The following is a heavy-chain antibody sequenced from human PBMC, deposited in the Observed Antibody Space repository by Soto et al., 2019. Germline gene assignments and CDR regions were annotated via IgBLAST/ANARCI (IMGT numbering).Heavy chain of an antibody. D-gene: IGHD2-8*02. CDR1: GGSFSGYY. CDR3: ARDKITGPFDY. V-gene: IGHV4-34*01. J-gene: IGHJ4*02. Sequence: PSETLSLTCAVYGGSFSGYYWTWIRQPPGTGLEWIGEINHSGSTNYSPSLKSRVTISVDTSKNQFSLKLTSVAAADTAVYYCARDKITGPFDYWGQGTLVTVSS. CDR2: INHSGST.